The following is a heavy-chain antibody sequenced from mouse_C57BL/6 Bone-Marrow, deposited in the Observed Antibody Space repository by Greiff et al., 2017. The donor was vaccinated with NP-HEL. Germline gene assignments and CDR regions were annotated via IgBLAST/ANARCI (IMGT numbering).Heavy chain of an antibody. CDR2: IDPSDSYT. D-gene: IGHD2-1*01. CDR1: GYTFTSYW. V-gene: IGHV1-69*01. Sequence: QVQLQQPGAELVMPGASVKLSCKASGYTFTSYWMHWVKQRPGQGLEWIGEIDPSDSYTNYNQKFKGKSTLTVDKSSSTAYMQLSSLTSEDSAVDYCAREGIYYPFAYWGQGTLVTVSA. J-gene: IGHJ3*01. CDR3: AREGIYYPFAY.